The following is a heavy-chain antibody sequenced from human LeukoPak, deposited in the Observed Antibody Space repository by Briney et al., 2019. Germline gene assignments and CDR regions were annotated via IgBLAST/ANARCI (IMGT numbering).Heavy chain of an antibody. Sequence: PGGSLRLSCAASGFTFSNYWMSWVRQAPGKGLEWVANIKQDGSEKYYVDSVKGRFTISRDNAKNSMYLQMNSLRAEDTAVYYCARDRSDYCSSTSCYGYYYYYMDVWGKGTTVTISS. J-gene: IGHJ6*03. CDR3: ARDRSDYCSSTSCYGYYYYYMDV. D-gene: IGHD2-2*01. CDR1: GFTFSNYW. V-gene: IGHV3-7*01. CDR2: IKQDGSEK.